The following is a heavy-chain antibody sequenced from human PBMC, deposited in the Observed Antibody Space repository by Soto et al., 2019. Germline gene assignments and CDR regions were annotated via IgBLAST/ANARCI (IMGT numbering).Heavy chain of an antibody. J-gene: IGHJ3*02. V-gene: IGHV1-8*01. D-gene: IGHD1-26*01. Sequence: QVQLVQSGAEVKKPGASVKVSCKTSGYTFTSYDINWVGQATGQGLEWMGWMNPNSANTAHAPKFQGRVTMTRNTSIITADMELSSLRSEDTAVYYCARERSSGAFDIWGQGTMVTVSS. CDR2: MNPNSANT. CDR1: GYTFTSYD. CDR3: ARERSSGAFDI.